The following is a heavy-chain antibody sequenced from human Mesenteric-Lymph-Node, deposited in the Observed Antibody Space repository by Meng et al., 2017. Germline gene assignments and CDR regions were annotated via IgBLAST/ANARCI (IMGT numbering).Heavy chain of an antibody. CDR3: AWMGGYSLMDDYGLWNGFDI. CDR2: INPSGGSS. D-gene: IGHD4/OR15-4a*01. V-gene: IGHV1-46*01. Sequence: ASVKVSCKASGHTSTRYYLHWVRQAPGQGLEWMGIINPSGGSSTYAQKFQGRVTMTSDTSTNTVYMELSSLTSEDTAVYYCAWMGGYSLMDDYGLWNGFDIWGQGKMV. J-gene: IGHJ3*02. CDR1: GHTSTRYY.